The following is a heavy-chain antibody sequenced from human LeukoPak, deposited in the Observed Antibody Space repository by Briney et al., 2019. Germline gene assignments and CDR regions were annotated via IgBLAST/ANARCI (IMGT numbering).Heavy chain of an antibody. J-gene: IGHJ4*02. V-gene: IGHV3-11*04. Sequence: PGGSLRLSCAASGFTFSDCYMTWIRQAPGKGLEWISYISSSDNNIYYADSVKGRFTISRDNAKNSLYLQMNSLRVEDTAVYYCARDDTTIAARPDYWGQGTLVTLSS. CDR3: ARDDTTIAARPDY. CDR2: ISSSDNNI. D-gene: IGHD6-13*01. CDR1: GFTFSDCY.